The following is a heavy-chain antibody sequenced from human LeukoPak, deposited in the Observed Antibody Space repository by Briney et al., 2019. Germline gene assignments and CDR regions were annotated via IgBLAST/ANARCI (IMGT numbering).Heavy chain of an antibody. Sequence: GGSLRLSCTASRFTFSSYSMNWVRQAPGKGLEWVSAISGSGSYISYADSMKGRFTISRDSAKNSVYLQMNSLRSEDTAVYYCARGKFDSSGYYIDYWGQGPLVTVSS. CDR2: ISGSGSYI. D-gene: IGHD3-22*01. CDR1: RFTFSSYS. V-gene: IGHV3-21*06. CDR3: ARGKFDSSGYYIDY. J-gene: IGHJ4*02.